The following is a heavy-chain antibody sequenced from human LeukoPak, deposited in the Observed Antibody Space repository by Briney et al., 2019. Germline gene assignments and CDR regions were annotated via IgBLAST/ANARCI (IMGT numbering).Heavy chain of an antibody. Sequence: SETLSLTCAVYGGSFSGYYWSWIRQPPGKGLEWIGEINHSGSTNYNPSLKSRVTISVDKSKNQFSLKLSSVTAADTAVYYCARWRVATILFDYWGRGTLVTVSS. V-gene: IGHV4-34*01. D-gene: IGHD5-12*01. CDR2: INHSGST. CDR1: GGSFSGYY. J-gene: IGHJ4*02. CDR3: ARWRVATILFDY.